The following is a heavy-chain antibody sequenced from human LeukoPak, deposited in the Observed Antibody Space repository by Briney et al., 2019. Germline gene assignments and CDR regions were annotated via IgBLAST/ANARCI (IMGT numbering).Heavy chain of an antibody. V-gene: IGHV3-21*01. CDR3: ARDLALYSSSWYSTYYYYYGMDV. CDR1: GFTVSTNY. CDR2: ISSSSSYI. J-gene: IGHJ6*02. D-gene: IGHD6-13*01. Sequence: GGSLRLSCTASGFTVSTNYMSWVRQAPGKGLEWVSSISSSSSYIYYADSVKGRFTISRDNSKNTLYLQMNSLRAEDTAVYYCARDLALYSSSWYSTYYYYYGMDVWGQGTTVTVSS.